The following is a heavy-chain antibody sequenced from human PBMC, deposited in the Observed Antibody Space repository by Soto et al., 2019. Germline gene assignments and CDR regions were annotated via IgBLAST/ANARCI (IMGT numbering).Heavy chain of an antibody. CDR1: GDSISSGGYS. CDR3: ARDSRSGYYLDY. CDR2: IYHSGGT. D-gene: IGHD3-22*01. J-gene: IGHJ4*02. Sequence: PSETLSLTWAVSGDSISSGGYSWTWMRQPPGKGLEWMGYIYHSGGTDYNPSLKSRVTITVDSSNNQFSLKLSSVTAADTAVYYCARDSRSGYYLDYWGQGTLVTVSS. V-gene: IGHV4-30-2*01.